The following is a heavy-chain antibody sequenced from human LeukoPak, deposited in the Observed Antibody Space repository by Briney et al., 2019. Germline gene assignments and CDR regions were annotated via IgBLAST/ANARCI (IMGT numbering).Heavy chain of an antibody. J-gene: IGHJ4*02. CDR1: GFIFSNYG. D-gene: IGHD4-4*01. V-gene: IGHV3-33*01. Sequence: QPGGSLRLSCAASGFIFSNYGMHWVRQAPGKWLEWVAVVWYDGSNKYYADSVKGRFTISRDNSKNMLYPQMNSLRAEDTAVYYCARDPSLRVTLDYWGQGTLVTVSS. CDR3: ARDPSLRVTLDY. CDR2: VWYDGSNK.